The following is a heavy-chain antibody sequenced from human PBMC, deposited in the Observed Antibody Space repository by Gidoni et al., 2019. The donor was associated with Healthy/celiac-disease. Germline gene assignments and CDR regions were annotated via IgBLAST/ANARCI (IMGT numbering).Heavy chain of an antibody. Sequence: QVQLQESGPGLVKPSETLSLTCTVSGVSISSYYWSWIRQPPGKGLEWIGYIYYSGSTNYNPSLKSRVTISVDTSKNQFSLKLSSVTAADTAVYYCARTRYSYGFDAFDIWGQGTMVTVSS. J-gene: IGHJ3*02. CDR2: IYYSGST. CDR1: GVSISSYY. D-gene: IGHD5-18*01. CDR3: ARTRYSYGFDAFDI. V-gene: IGHV4-59*01.